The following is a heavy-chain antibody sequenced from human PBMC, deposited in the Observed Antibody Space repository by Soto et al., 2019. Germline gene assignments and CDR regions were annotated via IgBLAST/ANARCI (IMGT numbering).Heavy chain of an antibody. CDR2: SKNTAKNYAT. D-gene: IGHD6-19*01. Sequence: EVQLVESGGGLVQPGGSLRLSCAASGFTCSDYYIDWVRQAPGKGPEWVGRSKNTAKNYATEYAASVNGIFTISRDNSKNSLFLELNSLKTEDTAVYYCARVSSGKAYANYYGMDVWGQVTTVTVSS. J-gene: IGHJ6*02. CDR1: GFTCSDYY. V-gene: IGHV3-72*01. CDR3: ARVSSGKAYANYYGMDV.